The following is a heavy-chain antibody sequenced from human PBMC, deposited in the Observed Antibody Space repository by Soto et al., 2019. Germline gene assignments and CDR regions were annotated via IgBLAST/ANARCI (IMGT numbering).Heavy chain of an antibody. J-gene: IGHJ4*02. D-gene: IGHD3-3*01. CDR2: IFYSGSF. Sequence: QVQLQESGPGLVKPSQTLSLTCTVSGGAISSGTSYWSWIRQRPGKGLEWMGYIFYSGSFYSTPSLRGRVMILADTSKNQFTLRLSSVTAADPAVYYCARAPEPPSIFRVALPYFFDYWGQGTLVTVSS. CDR1: GGAISSGTSY. V-gene: IGHV4-31*03. CDR3: ARAPEPPSIFRVALPYFFDY.